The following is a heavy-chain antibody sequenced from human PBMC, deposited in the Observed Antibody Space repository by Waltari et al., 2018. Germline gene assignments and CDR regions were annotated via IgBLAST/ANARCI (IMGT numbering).Heavy chain of an antibody. D-gene: IGHD2-21*02. CDR2: ISGSGGST. Sequence: EVQLVESGGGLVKPGGSLRLSCAASGFTFSSYSMNWVRQAPGKGLEWVSFISGSGGSTYYADSVKGRFTISRDNSNNTLYLQMNSLRAEDTAVYYCAKDYEAYCGGDCYPASWGQGTLVTVSS. CDR1: GFTFSSYS. J-gene: IGHJ5*02. CDR3: AKDYEAYCGGDCYPAS. V-gene: IGHV3-23*04.